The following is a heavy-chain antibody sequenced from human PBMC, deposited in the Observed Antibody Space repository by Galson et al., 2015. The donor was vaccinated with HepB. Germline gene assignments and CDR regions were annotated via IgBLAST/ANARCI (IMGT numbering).Heavy chain of an antibody. J-gene: IGHJ4*02. Sequence: SVKVSCKASGYTFTSYAMHWVRQAPGQRLEWMGWINAGNGNTKYSQKFQGRVTITRDTSASTAYMELSSLRSEDTAVYYCARDRVAGAVPGAPDYWGQGTLVTVSS. V-gene: IGHV1-3*01. CDR1: GYTFTSYA. D-gene: IGHD6-19*01. CDR2: INAGNGNT. CDR3: ARDRVAGAVPGAPDY.